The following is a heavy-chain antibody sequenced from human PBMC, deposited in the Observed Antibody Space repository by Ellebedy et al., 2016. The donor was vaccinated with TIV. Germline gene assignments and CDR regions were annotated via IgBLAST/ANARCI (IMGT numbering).Heavy chain of an antibody. CDR1: GFTFENSY. D-gene: IGHD3-22*01. CDR3: AKDSTKYYHDSSGGFDY. V-gene: IGHV3-11*05. Sequence: PGGSLRLSCVASGFTFENSYMSWIRQAPGTGLEWVSYINPSNSDTKYADSVKGRFTISRDNPKTSLYLQMNSLRAEDTAIYYCAKDSTKYYHDSSGGFDYWGQGTLVTVSS. J-gene: IGHJ4*02. CDR2: INPSNSDT.